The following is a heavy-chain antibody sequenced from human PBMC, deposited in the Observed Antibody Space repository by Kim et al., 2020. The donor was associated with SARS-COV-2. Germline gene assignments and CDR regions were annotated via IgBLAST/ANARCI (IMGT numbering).Heavy chain of an antibody. Sequence: GGSLRLSCAASGFTFSSYGMHWVRQAPGKGLEWVAVIWYDGSNKYYADSVKGRFTISRDNSKNTLYLQMNSLRAEDTAVYYCARDFWSTVNHYYYGMDVWGQGTTVTVSS. CDR2: IWYDGSNK. CDR3: ARDFWSTVNHYYYGMDV. CDR1: GFTFSSYG. J-gene: IGHJ6*02. D-gene: IGHD4-17*01. V-gene: IGHV3-33*01.